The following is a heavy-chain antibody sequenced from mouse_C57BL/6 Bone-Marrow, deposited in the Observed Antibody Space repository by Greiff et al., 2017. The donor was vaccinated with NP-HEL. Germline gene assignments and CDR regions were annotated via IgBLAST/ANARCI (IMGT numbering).Heavy chain of an antibody. CDR2: IYPRDGST. Sequence: VQLQQSDAELVKPGASVKISCKVSGYTFTDHTIHWMKQRPEQGLEWIGYIYPRDGSTKYNAKFKGKATLTADKSSSTAYMQLNSLTSDDSAVYFCASYGSSSLYYAMDYWGQGTSVTVSS. CDR1: GYTFTDHT. J-gene: IGHJ4*01. CDR3: ASYGSSSLYYAMDY. D-gene: IGHD1-1*01. V-gene: IGHV1-78*01.